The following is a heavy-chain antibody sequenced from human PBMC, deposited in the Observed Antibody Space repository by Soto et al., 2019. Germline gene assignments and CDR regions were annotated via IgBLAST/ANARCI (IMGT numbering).Heavy chain of an antibody. CDR3: ARDTFMGLGAAGRGWFDP. D-gene: IGHD6-13*01. V-gene: IGHV4-59*01. CDR2: IYYSGST. Sequence: KPSETLSLTCTVSGGSISSYYWSWIRQPPGKGLEWIGYIYYSGSTNYNPSLKSRVTISVDTSKNQFSLKLSSVTAADTAVYYCARDTFMGLGAAGRGWFDPWGQGTLVTSPQ. CDR1: GGSISSYY. J-gene: IGHJ5*02.